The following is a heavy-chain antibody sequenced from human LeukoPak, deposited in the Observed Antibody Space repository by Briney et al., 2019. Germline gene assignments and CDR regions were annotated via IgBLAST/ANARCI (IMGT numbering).Heavy chain of an antibody. CDR3: ARDFTPEWFDIH. V-gene: IGHV3-30*04. CDR2: ISYDGSDE. J-gene: IGHJ4*02. CDR1: GLAFSSYS. D-gene: IGHD3-3*01. Sequence: PGRSLRLSCVASGLAFSSYSTHWVRQAPGKGLEWVGVISYDGSDEYYTDSVKGRFTISRDNSKNTVYLQMNSLRADDTAVYYCARDFTPEWFDIHWGQGTLVTVS.